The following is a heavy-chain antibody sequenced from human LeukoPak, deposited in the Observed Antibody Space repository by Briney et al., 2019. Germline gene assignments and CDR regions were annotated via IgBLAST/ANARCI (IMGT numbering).Heavy chain of an antibody. J-gene: IGHJ4*02. V-gene: IGHV3-7*01. Sequence: GGSLRLSCAASGFTFSSYWMSWVRQAPGKGLEWVANIKHDGSEKHYVDSVKGRFTISRDNAKNSLYLQMNSLRAEDTAVYYCARADLKRAYDYWGQGTLVTVSS. CDR1: GFTFSSYW. CDR3: ARADLKRAYDY. CDR2: IKHDGSEK.